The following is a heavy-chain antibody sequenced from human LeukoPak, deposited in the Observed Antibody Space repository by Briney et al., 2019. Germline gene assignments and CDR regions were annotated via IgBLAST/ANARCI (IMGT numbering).Heavy chain of an antibody. J-gene: IGHJ5*02. Sequence: GGSLRLSCAASGFTFSSYGMHWVRQAPGKGLEWVAVISYDGSNKYYADSVKGRFTISRDNSKNTLYLQMNSLRAEDTAVYYCAKSVPVVMVRGVIHNEALSWGQGTLVTVSS. D-gene: IGHD3-10*01. V-gene: IGHV3-30*18. CDR2: ISYDGSNK. CDR3: AKSVPVVMVRGVIHNEALS. CDR1: GFTFSSYG.